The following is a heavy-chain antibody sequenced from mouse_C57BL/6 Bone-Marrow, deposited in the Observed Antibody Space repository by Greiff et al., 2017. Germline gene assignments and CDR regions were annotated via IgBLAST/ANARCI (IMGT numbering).Heavy chain of an antibody. Sequence: EVHLVESGGGLVKPGGSLKLSCAASGFTFSDYGMHWVRHAPEKGLEWVAYISSGSSTIYYAATVKGRFTISRDNAKNTLFLQMTSLRSEDTAMYYCARFNWDYFDYWGQGTTLTVSS. V-gene: IGHV5-17*01. J-gene: IGHJ2*01. D-gene: IGHD4-1*02. CDR2: ISSGSSTI. CDR3: ARFNWDYFDY. CDR1: GFTFSDYG.